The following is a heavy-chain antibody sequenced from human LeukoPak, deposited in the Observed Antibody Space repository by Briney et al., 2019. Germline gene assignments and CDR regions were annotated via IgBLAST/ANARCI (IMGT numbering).Heavy chain of an antibody. Sequence: ASVKVSCKASGYTFTSYDINWVRQAPGQGLEWMGWMNPNSGNTGYAQKFQGRVTMTRNTSISTAYMELSSLRSEDTAVYYCARGGPEVGNYYYYMDVWGKGTTVTISS. CDR3: ARGGPEVGNYYYYMDV. CDR2: MNPNSGNT. V-gene: IGHV1-8*01. J-gene: IGHJ6*03. CDR1: GYTFTSYD. D-gene: IGHD1-1*01.